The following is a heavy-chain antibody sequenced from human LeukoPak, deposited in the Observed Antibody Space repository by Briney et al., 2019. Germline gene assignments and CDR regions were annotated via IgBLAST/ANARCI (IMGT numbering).Heavy chain of an antibody. Sequence: SETLSLTCTVSGGSISSSNWWSRVRQPLGKGLEWIGEIYHSGSTNYNPSLKSRVTISVDKSKNQFSLKLSSVTAADTAVYYCARGHSIEPYYYYYYMDVWGKGTTVTVSS. V-gene: IGHV4-4*02. D-gene: IGHD4-11*01. J-gene: IGHJ6*03. CDR3: ARGHSIEPYYYYYYMDV. CDR1: GGSISSSNW. CDR2: IYHSGST.